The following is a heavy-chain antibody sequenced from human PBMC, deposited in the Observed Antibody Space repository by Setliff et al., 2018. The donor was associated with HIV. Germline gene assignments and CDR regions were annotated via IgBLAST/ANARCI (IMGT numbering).Heavy chain of an antibody. CDR1: GDSISRGPYY. D-gene: IGHD6-13*01. V-gene: IGHV4-61*02. CDR2: VYTSGDT. CDR3: ARCPSNHMTQAGKKTFYYHYMDV. J-gene: IGHJ6*03. Sequence: SETLSLTCTVSGDSISRGPYYWSWIRQPAGKGLEWIGRVYTSGDTNYNPSLRSRVIISVDTSKNQFSLTPVSVTAADTALYYCARCPSNHMTQAGKKTFYYHYMDVWGKGTTVTVSS.